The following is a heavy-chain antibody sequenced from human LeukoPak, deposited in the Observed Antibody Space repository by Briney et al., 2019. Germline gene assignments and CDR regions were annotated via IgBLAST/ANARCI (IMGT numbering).Heavy chain of an antibody. CDR3: ARENPSGYYNRPIDY. V-gene: IGHV4-59*01. Sequence: PSETLSLTCTVSGGSISSYYWSWIRQPPGKGLEWIGYIYYSGSTNYNPSLKSRVTISVDTSKNQFSLELSSVTAADTAVYYCARENPSGYYNRPIDYWGQGTLVTVSS. D-gene: IGHD3-22*01. J-gene: IGHJ4*02. CDR1: GGSISSYY. CDR2: IYYSGST.